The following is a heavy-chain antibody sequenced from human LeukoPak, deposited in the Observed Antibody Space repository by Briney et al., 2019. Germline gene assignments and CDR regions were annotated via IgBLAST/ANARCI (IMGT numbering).Heavy chain of an antibody. D-gene: IGHD4-17*01. Sequence: GRSLRPSCAASGFTFSSYAMHWVRQAPGKGLEWVAVISYDGSNKYYADSVKGRFTISRDNSKNTLYLQMNSLRAEDTAVYYCARDGSNDYGDYDDYWGQGTLVTVSS. CDR2: ISYDGSNK. CDR3: ARDGSNDYGDYDDY. CDR1: GFTFSSYA. J-gene: IGHJ4*02. V-gene: IGHV3-30-3*01.